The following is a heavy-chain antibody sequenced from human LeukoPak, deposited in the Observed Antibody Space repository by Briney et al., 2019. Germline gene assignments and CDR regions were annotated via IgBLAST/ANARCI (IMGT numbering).Heavy chain of an antibody. J-gene: IGHJ4*02. Sequence: PSETLSLTCAVYGGSFSGYYWSWIRQPPGKGLEWIGEINHSGSTNYNPSLKSRVTISVDTSKNQFSLKLSSVTAADTAVYYCARYMTFITMIVDRRYYFDYWGQGTLVTVSS. CDR2: INHSGST. D-gene: IGHD3-22*01. V-gene: IGHV4-34*01. CDR3: ARYMTFITMIVDRRYYFDY. CDR1: GGSFSGYY.